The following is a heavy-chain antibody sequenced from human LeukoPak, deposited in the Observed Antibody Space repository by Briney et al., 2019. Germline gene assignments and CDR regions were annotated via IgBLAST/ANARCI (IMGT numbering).Heavy chain of an antibody. D-gene: IGHD3-22*01. CDR2: ISSSGSTI. J-gene: IGHJ3*02. V-gene: IGHV3-48*03. CDR1: GFTFSSYE. CDR3: ARDKYDSSGYYFDAFDI. Sequence: PGGSLRLSCAASGFTFSSYEMNWVRQAPGKGLEWVSYISSSGSTIYYADSVKGRFTISRDNAKNSLYLQMNSLRAEDTAVYYCARDKYDSSGYYFDAFDIWGQGTMVTVSS.